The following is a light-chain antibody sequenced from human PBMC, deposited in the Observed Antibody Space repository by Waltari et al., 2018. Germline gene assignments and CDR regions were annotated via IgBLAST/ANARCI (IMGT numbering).Light chain of an antibody. CDR1: QSISDY. Sequence: DIQMTQSPSTLSPSVGDTVTITCRASQSISDYLAWYQQKPGKAPKLLIYDASTLKNGVPSRFSGSVSGTEFTLTISSLQPDDFATYYCQHYSGFSSRTFSQGTKVDIK. CDR3: QHYSGFSSRT. J-gene: IGKJ1*01. V-gene: IGKV1-5*01. CDR2: DAS.